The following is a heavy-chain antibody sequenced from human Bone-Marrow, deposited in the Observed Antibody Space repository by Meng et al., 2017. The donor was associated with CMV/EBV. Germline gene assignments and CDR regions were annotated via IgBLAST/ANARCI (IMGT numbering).Heavy chain of an antibody. CDR3: ARGGIPPRYFDY. D-gene: IGHD3-16*01. V-gene: IGHV4-39*07. J-gene: IGHJ4*02. CDR1: GGSISSSSYY. Sequence: SETLSLTCTVSGGSISSSSYYWGWIRQPPGKGLEWIGSIYYSGSTYYNPSLKSRVTISVDTSKNQFSLKLSSVTAADTAVYYCARGGIPPRYFDYWGQGTLVTVYS. CDR2: IYYSGST.